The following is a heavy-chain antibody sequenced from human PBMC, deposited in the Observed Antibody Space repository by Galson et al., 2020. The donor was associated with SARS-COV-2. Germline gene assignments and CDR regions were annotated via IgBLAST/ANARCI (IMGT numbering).Heavy chain of an antibody. Sequence: GESLKISCAASGFTFRTYAMHWVRQAPGQGLEWVAVISYGENSEYYADSVKGRFTISRDESKDTLYLHMNSLKPDDTAVYYCARDGLPFDYWGQGTLVTVSS. D-gene: IGHD2-15*01. CDR2: ISYGENSE. V-gene: IGHV3-30*04. CDR1: GFTFRTYA. J-gene: IGHJ4*02. CDR3: ARDGLPFDY.